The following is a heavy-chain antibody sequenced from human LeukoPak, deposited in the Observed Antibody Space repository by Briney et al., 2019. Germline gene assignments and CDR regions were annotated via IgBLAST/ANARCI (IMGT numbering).Heavy chain of an antibody. CDR1: GXTXXDYG. CDR3: ARGLNRAFDY. D-gene: IGHD2/OR15-2a*01. J-gene: IGHJ4*02. Sequence: PGGSLRLSCAXSGXTXXDYGXSXXGXAPGKGVEGVAGINWNGGSKGYAHSLKGRLTISRENAKKSLFLQMNSLRDEDTAIYYCARGLNRAFDYWGQGTLVTVSS. V-gene: IGHV3-20*04. CDR2: INWNGGSK.